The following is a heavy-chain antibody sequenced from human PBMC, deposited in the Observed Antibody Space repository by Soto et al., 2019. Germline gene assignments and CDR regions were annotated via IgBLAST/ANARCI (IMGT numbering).Heavy chain of an antibody. CDR3: ARQREDCSSTSCYGGVDY. V-gene: IGHV1-69*02. J-gene: IGHJ4*02. CDR1: GGTFSSYT. CDR2: SIPILGIA. Sequence: QVQLVQSGAEVKKPGSSVKVSCKASGGTFSSYTISWVRQAPGQGLEWMGRSIPILGIANYAQKFQGRVKITADKATLTAYRELGSRRSEATAVYYCARQREDCSSTSCYGGVDYWGQGTLVTVSS. D-gene: IGHD2-2*01.